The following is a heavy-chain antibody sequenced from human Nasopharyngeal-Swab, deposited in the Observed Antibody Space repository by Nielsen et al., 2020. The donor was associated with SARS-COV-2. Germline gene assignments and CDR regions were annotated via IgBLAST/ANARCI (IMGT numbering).Heavy chain of an antibody. CDR3: KGGDSGGFGS. D-gene: IGHD2-21*02. CDR2: IRSIRDNYQT. Sequence: GESLKISCAVSGVTSSVSNIHWIRQASGKGLEWIARIRSIRDNYQTAYAASVEGRFTISRDDSDNMAYLQMNSLKIEDTAVYYCKGGDSGGFGSWGQGTLVTVSS. V-gene: IGHV3-73*01. CDR1: GVTSSVSN. J-gene: IGHJ5*02.